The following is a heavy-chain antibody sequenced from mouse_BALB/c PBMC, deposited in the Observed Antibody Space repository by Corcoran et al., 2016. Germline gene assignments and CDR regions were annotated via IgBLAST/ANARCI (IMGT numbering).Heavy chain of an antibody. D-gene: IGHD2-14*01. J-gene: IGHJ4*01. Sequence: QIQLVQSGPELKKPGETVKISCKASGYTFTNYGMNLVKQAAGKGLKGMGWINTYTGEPTYADDFKGRFAFSLETSASTAYLQINNLKNEDTATYFSARSYYRYDAGYAKDYWGQGTSVTVSS. CDR3: ARSYYRYDAGYAKDY. CDR2: INTYTGEP. CDR1: GYTFTNYG. V-gene: IGHV9-3-1*01.